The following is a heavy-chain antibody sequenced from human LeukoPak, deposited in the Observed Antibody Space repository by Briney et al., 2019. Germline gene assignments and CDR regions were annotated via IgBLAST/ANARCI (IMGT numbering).Heavy chain of an antibody. CDR2: IYYSGGT. Sequence: PSETLSLTCTVSGGSISSYYWSWIRQPPGKGLEWIGYIYYSGGTNYNPSLKSRVTISVDTSKNQFSLKLSSVTAADTAVYYCARRGYSYGYGGGDFDYWGQGTLVTVSS. CDR3: ARRGYSYGYGGGDFDY. CDR1: GGSISSYY. V-gene: IGHV4-59*12. J-gene: IGHJ4*02. D-gene: IGHD5-18*01.